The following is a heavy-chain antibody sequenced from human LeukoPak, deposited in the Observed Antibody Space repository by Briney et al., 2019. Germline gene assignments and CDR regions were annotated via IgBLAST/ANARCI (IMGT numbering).Heavy chain of an antibody. CDR1: GGTFSSYA. V-gene: IGHV1-69*13. CDR3: ARDSPQTDYYYDSSGYYPAGY. Sequence: SVKVSCKASGGTFSSYAISWVRQAPGQGLEWMGGIIPIFGTANYAQKFRGRVTITADESTSTAYMELRSLRSDDTAVYYCARDSPQTDYYYDSSGYYPAGYWGQGILVTVSS. J-gene: IGHJ4*02. D-gene: IGHD3-22*01. CDR2: IIPIFGTA.